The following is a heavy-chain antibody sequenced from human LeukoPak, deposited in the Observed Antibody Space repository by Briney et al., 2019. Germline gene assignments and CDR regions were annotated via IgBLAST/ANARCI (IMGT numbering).Heavy chain of an antibody. Sequence: SETLSLTCTVSGGSISSYYWSWIRQPPGKGLEWIGYIYYSGSTNYNPSLKSRVTISVDTSKNQFSLKLSSVTAADTAVYYCARDSSDYYDSSGYNYYYGMDVWGQGTTVTVSS. D-gene: IGHD3-22*01. CDR2: IYYSGST. CDR1: GGSISSYY. CDR3: ARDSSDYYDSSGYNYYYGMDV. J-gene: IGHJ6*02. V-gene: IGHV4-59*01.